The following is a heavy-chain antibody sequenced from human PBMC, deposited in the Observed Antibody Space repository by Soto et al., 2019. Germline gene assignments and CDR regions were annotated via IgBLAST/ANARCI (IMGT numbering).Heavy chain of an antibody. V-gene: IGHV1-46*03. D-gene: IGHD3-16*01. CDR2: INPSGGST. CDR1: GYTFTSYY. J-gene: IGHJ4*02. CDR3: ARDLNSAPGDYIWGTWYNYFDY. Sequence: GASVKVSCKASGYTFTSYYMHWVRQAPGQGLEWMGIINPSGGSTSYAQKFQGRVTMTRDTSTSTVYMELSSLRSEDTAVYYCARDLNSAPGDYIWGTWYNYFDYWGQGTLVTVSS.